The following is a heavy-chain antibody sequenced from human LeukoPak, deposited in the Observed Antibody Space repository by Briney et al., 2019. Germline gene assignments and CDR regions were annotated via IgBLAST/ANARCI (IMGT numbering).Heavy chain of an antibody. Sequence: PGGSLRLSCAASGFTFSSYAMHWVRQAPGKGLEWVAVISYDGSNKYYADSVKGRFTISRDNSKNTLYLQMNSLRAEDTAVCYCARDLYYYDSSGYHGFDYWGQGTLVTVSP. J-gene: IGHJ4*02. D-gene: IGHD3-22*01. V-gene: IGHV3-30*04. CDR2: ISYDGSNK. CDR1: GFTFSSYA. CDR3: ARDLYYYDSSGYHGFDY.